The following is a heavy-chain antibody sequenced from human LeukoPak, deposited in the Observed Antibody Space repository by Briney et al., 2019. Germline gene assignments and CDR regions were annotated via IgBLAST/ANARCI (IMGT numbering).Heavy chain of an antibody. J-gene: IGHJ4*02. CDR2: INSDGSST. CDR1: GFTFSSYW. V-gene: IGHV3-74*01. Sequence: GGSLRLSCAASGFTFSSYWMHWVRQAPGKGLVWVSRINSDGSSTSHADSVKGRFTISRDSAKNTLYLQMNSLRAEDTAMYYCARGGYFYDDSGYARFDYWGQGTLVTVSS. CDR3: ARGGYFYDDSGYARFDY. D-gene: IGHD3-22*01.